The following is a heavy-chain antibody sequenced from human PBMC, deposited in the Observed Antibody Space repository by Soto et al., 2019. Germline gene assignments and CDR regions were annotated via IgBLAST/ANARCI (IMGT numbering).Heavy chain of an antibody. D-gene: IGHD2-8*01. Sequence: ASVKVSCKASGYTFTSYGISWVRQAPGQGLEWMGWISAYNGNTNYAQKLQGRVTMTTDTSTSTAYMELRSLRPDDTAVYYCAKDIVLMVYAIEVDYYYGMDVWGQGTTVTVSS. CDR3: AKDIVLMVYAIEVDYYYGMDV. CDR2: ISAYNGNT. CDR1: GYTFTSYG. J-gene: IGHJ6*02. V-gene: IGHV1-18*01.